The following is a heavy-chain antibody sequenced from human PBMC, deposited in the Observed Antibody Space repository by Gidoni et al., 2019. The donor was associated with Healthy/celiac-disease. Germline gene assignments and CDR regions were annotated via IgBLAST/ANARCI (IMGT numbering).Heavy chain of an antibody. CDR1: GGSFSGYY. CDR3: ARGMNNWNRDWYFDL. V-gene: IGHV4-34*01. CDR2: INHSGST. D-gene: IGHD1-20*01. Sequence: QVQLQQWGAGLLKPSETLSLTCAVYGGSFSGYYWSWIRQPPGKGLEWIGEINHSGSTNYNPSLKSRVTISVDTSKNQFSLKLSSVTAADTAVYYCARGMNNWNRDWYFDLWGRGTLVTVSS. J-gene: IGHJ2*01.